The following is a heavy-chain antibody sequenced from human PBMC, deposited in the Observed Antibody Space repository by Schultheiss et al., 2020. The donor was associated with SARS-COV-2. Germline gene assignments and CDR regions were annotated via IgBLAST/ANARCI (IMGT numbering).Heavy chain of an antibody. V-gene: IGHV4-31*11. D-gene: IGHD2-8*01. CDR2: IYYSGST. J-gene: IGHJ5*02. Sequence: SETLSLTCAVYGGSFSGYYWSWIRQHPGKGLEWIGYIYYSGSTYYNPSLKSRVTISVDTSKNQFSLKLSSVTAADTAVYYCARPGRRCTNGVCYTDWFDPWGQGTLVTVSS. CDR1: GGSFSGYY. CDR3: ARPGRRCTNGVCYTDWFDP.